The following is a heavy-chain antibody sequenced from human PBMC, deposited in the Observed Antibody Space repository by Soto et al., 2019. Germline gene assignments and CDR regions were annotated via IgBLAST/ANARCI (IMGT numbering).Heavy chain of an antibody. CDR1: GVCLRNHD. CDR2: IYDSGST. V-gene: IGHV4-59*11. J-gene: IGHJ4*02. D-gene: IGHD3-22*01. CDR3: ARASVVPVDYFDF. Sequence: SETLSLTCSVSGVCLRNHDWAWIRHSPGKGLEWIGNIYDSGSTNYSPALKSRVSISVDTSKYLFSLKMNSVTAADTAVYYWARASVVPVDYFDFWGQGTVVTGSS.